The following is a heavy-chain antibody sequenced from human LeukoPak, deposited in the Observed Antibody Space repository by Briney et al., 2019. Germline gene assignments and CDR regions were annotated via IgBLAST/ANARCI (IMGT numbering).Heavy chain of an antibody. Sequence: ASVKVSCKVSGYTLTELSMHWVRQAPGKGLEWMGGFDPEDGETIYAQKFQGRVTMTEDTSTDTAHMELSSLRSEDTAVYYCATYSGYDPYRIFDYWGQGTLVTVSS. V-gene: IGHV1-24*01. J-gene: IGHJ4*02. CDR2: FDPEDGET. CDR1: GYTLTELS. D-gene: IGHD5-12*01. CDR3: ATYSGYDPYRIFDY.